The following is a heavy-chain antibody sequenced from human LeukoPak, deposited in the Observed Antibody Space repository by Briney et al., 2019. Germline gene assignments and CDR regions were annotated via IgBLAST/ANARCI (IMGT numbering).Heavy chain of an antibody. Sequence: SVKVSCKASGGTFSSYAISWVRQAPGQGLEWMGGIIPIFGTANYAQKFQGRVTITADKSTSTAYMELSSLRSEDTAVYYCARDRVGQQLVGRNYYYYYMDVWGKGTTVTISS. V-gene: IGHV1-69*06. D-gene: IGHD6-13*01. CDR1: GGTFSSYA. CDR2: IIPIFGTA. CDR3: ARDRVGQQLVGRNYYYYYMDV. J-gene: IGHJ6*03.